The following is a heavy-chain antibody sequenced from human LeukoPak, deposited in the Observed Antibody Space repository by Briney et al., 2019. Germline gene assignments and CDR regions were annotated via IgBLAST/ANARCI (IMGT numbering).Heavy chain of an antibody. CDR3: ARGDYVSVGFSDY. CDR1: GFTFSSYA. J-gene: IGHJ4*02. CDR2: ISGSGGST. Sequence: GGSLRLSCAASGFTFSSYAMSWVRQAPGKGLEWVSAISGSGGSTYYADSVKGRFTISRDNAKNSLYLQMNSLRAEDTAVYYCARGDYVSVGFSDYWGQGTLVTVSS. V-gene: IGHV3-23*01. D-gene: IGHD4-17*01.